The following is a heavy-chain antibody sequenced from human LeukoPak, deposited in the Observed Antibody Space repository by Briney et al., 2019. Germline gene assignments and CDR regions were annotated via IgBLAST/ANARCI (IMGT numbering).Heavy chain of an antibody. CDR3: ARDRDGYNSETLFDY. CDR1: GGSISSYY. D-gene: IGHD5-24*01. J-gene: IGHJ4*02. V-gene: IGHV4-59*01. Sequence: SETLSLTCTVSGGSISSYYWSWIRQPPGKGLEWIGYIYYSGSTNYNPSLKSRVTISVDTSKNQFSLKLSSVTAADTAVYYCARDRDGYNSETLFDYWGQGTLVTVSS. CDR2: IYYSGST.